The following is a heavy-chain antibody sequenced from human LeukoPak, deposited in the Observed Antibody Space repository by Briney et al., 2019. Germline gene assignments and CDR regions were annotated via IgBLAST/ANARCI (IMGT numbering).Heavy chain of an antibody. J-gene: IGHJ4*02. V-gene: IGHV3-15*01. CDR3: TTDSFDYGDHESY. D-gene: IGHD4-17*01. Sequence: GGSLGLSCAASGFTFSNAWMSWVRQAPGKGLEWVGRIKSKTDGGTTDYAAPVKGRFTISRDDSKNTLYLQMNSLKTEDTAVYYCTTDSFDYGDHESYWGQGTLVTVSS. CDR1: GFTFSNAW. CDR2: IKSKTDGGTT.